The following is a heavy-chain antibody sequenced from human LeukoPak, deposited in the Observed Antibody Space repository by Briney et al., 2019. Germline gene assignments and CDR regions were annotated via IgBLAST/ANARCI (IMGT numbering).Heavy chain of an antibody. Sequence: GGSLRLSCEASGSGMPFSSYGLHWVRQAPGKGLEWVAIIWYDGSNKYYADSVKGRFTISKDTSKNTLYLQMNSLRAEDTAVYYCARDDYGDSGDIYWGQGTLVTVSS. D-gene: IGHD4-17*01. CDR3: ARDDYGDSGDIY. CDR2: IWYDGSNK. V-gene: IGHV3-33*01. J-gene: IGHJ4*02. CDR1: GSGMPFSSYG.